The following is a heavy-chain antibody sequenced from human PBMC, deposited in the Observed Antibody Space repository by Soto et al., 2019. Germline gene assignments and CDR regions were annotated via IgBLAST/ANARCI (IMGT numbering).Heavy chain of an antibody. D-gene: IGHD1-26*01. CDR1: GGSLRGHY. V-gene: IGHV4-34*01. J-gene: IGHJ4*02. CDR3: ARAAVKLGATLFDS. CDR2: INHSGFT. Sequence: RSLTCAVSGGSLRGHYWSWIRQSPEKGLEWIGEINHSGFTNYNPTLKSRVTISRDASKNQFSLRLSSMTAADSAVYFCARAAVKLGATLFDSWGQGTLVTVS.